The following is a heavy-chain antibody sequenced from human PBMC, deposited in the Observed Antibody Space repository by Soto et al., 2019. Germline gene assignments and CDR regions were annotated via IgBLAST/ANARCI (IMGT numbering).Heavy chain of an antibody. Sequence: SVKVSCKASGGTFSSYAISWVRQDTAKGLEWMGGIIPIFGTANYAQTFQGRVTITADESTSTAYMELSSLRSEDTAVYYCARDTQIRIFGDGSPFAPWGKGTLVTVSS. J-gene: IGHJ5*02. CDR3: ARDTQIRIFGDGSPFAP. CDR2: IIPIFGTA. CDR1: GGTFSSYA. V-gene: IGHV1-69*13. D-gene: IGHD3-3*01.